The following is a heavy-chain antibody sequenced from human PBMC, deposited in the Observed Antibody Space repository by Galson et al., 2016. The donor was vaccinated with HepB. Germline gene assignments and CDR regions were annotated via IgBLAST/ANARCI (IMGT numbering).Heavy chain of an antibody. CDR1: GFTFSNYA. CDR3: ARYSNSWAPFDY. D-gene: IGHD6-13*01. Sequence: SLRLSCAASGFTFSNYAMTWVRQAPGTGLEWVSGISGSGANTHYANAVKGRFTISSDNSHNTLYLQVNSLRAEDTALYFCARYSNSWAPFDYWGQGRLVTVSS. CDR2: ISGSGANT. J-gene: IGHJ4*02. V-gene: IGHV3-23*01.